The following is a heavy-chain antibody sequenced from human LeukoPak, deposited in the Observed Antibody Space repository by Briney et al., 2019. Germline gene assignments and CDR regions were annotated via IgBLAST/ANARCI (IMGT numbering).Heavy chain of an antibody. CDR1: GFTFSSYA. D-gene: IGHD3-9*01. Sequence: GGSLRLSCAASGFTFSSYAMSWVRQAPGKGLKWVSTINDNGDGTYYADSVKGRFTISRDNAKNSLYLQMNSLRAEDTAVYYCARDFVRLAPSNYDILTGDDAFDIWGQGTMVTVSS. V-gene: IGHV3-23*01. J-gene: IGHJ3*02. CDR3: ARDFVRLAPSNYDILTGDDAFDI. CDR2: INDNGDGT.